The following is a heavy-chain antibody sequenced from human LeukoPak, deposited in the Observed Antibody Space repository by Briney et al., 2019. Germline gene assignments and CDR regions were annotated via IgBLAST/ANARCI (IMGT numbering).Heavy chain of an antibody. Sequence: GGSLRLSCVASGFTFSRFAMSWVRQAPGKGLEWVSGISGTGSSTYYADSVKGRLTISRDNSKNTLYLQMHSLRADDTAVYYCAKKIKAAHYSSGCFDYWGQGALVAVSS. CDR2: ISGTGSST. J-gene: IGHJ4*02. CDR1: GFTFSRFA. D-gene: IGHD6-19*01. CDR3: AKKIKAAHYSSGCFDY. V-gene: IGHV3-23*01.